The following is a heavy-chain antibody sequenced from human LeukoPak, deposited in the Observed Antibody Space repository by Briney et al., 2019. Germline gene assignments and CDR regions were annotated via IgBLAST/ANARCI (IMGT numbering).Heavy chain of an antibody. Sequence: ASVRVSCKASGYTFTSYGISWVRQAPGQGLEWMGWISAYNGNTNYAQKLQGRVTMTTDTSTSTAYMELRSLRSDDTAVYYSASGSYYDYYYYGMDVWGQGTTVSVSS. D-gene: IGHD3-10*01. V-gene: IGHV1-18*01. J-gene: IGHJ6*02. CDR3: ASGSYYDYYYYGMDV. CDR1: GYTFTSYG. CDR2: ISAYNGNT.